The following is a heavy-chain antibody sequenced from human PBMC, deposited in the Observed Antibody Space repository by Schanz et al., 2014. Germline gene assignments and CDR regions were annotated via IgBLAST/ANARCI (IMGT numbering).Heavy chain of an antibody. J-gene: IGHJ4*02. CDR2: INPNSGGT. D-gene: IGHD4-17*01. CDR1: GYTFIDYY. Sequence: QVQLVQSGAEVKKPGASVKVSCKASGYTFIDYYMHWVRQAPGQGLEWLGWINPNSGGTNYAQKFQGRVTMTRDTYISTAYMELSSLRSDDTAVYYCARELRLEYYFDYWGQGTQVTVSS. V-gene: IGHV1-2*02. CDR3: ARELRLEYYFDY.